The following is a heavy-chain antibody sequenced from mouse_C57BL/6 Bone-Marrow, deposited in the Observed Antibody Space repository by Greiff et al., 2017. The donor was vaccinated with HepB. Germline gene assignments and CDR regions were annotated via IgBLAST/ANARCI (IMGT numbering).Heavy chain of an antibody. CDR2: IYPGSGST. V-gene: IGHV1-55*01. D-gene: IGHD2-2*01. CDR1: GYTFTSYW. CDR3: ANYYGYFYWYFDV. Sequence: VKLQQPGAELVKPGASVKMSCKASGYTFTSYWITWVKQRPGQGLEWIGDIYPGSGSTNYNEKFKSKATLTVDTSSGTAYMQLSSLTSEDSAVYYCANYYGYFYWYFDVWGTGTTVTVSS. J-gene: IGHJ1*03.